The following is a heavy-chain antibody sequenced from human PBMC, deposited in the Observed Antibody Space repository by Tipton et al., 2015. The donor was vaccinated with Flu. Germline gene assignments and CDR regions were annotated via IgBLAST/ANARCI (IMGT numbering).Heavy chain of an antibody. CDR1: DGSFSGYY. J-gene: IGHJ4*02. V-gene: IGHV4-34*01. Sequence: TLSLTCAVYDGSFSGYYWSWIRQPPGKGLEWIWEINHSGNINYNPSLKSRVTISRDTSKSQFSLKLTSVTAADTAVYYCATKFANWGVWEPRDYWGQGTLVTVSS. CDR3: ATKFANWGVWEPRDY. CDR2: INHSGNI. D-gene: IGHD7-27*01.